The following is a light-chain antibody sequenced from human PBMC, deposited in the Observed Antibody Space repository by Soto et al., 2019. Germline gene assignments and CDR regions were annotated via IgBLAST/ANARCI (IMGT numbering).Light chain of an antibody. J-gene: IGKJ4*01. Sequence: DLEMTHSPSSLSASVGDRVTISCRASQTISTYLHWYQQKPGRAPRRLIYAASNLQSGVPSRFSGSGSGTEFTLTINSLQPEDFATYYCLEHSLYPLLTFGGGTKVDIK. V-gene: IGKV1-17*01. CDR3: LEHSLYPLLT. CDR1: QTISTY. CDR2: AAS.